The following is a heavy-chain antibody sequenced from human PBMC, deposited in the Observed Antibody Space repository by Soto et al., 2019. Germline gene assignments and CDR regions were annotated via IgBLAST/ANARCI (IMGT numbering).Heavy chain of an antibody. D-gene: IGHD2-21*02. CDR1: GGSISSSSYS. V-gene: IGHV4-39*01. J-gene: IGHJ6*02. CDR3: ARLNCGGDCYYASGVPRFYYYGMDV. Sequence: PSEPLSLTCTVSGGSISSSSYSWGWIRQPPGKGLECIVSIYYSGSTYYNPSLKSRVTISVDTSKNQFSLKLSSVTAADTAVYYCARLNCGGDCYYASGVPRFYYYGMDVWGQGTTVS. CDR2: IYYSGST.